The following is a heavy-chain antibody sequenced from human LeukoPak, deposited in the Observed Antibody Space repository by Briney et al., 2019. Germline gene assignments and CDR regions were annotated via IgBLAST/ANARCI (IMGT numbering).Heavy chain of an antibody. J-gene: IGHJ4*02. Sequence: PGGSLRLSCAASGFTFSSHAMHWVRQAPGKGLEWVAVITYDGGKTYYADSVKGRFTISRDNSRNTLYLQMSSLRAEDAAVFYCARDLTGGYCSDYWGQGTLVTVSS. CDR1: GFTFSSHA. CDR2: ITYDGGKT. CDR3: ARDLTGGYCSDY. V-gene: IGHV3-30-3*01. D-gene: IGHD3-16*01.